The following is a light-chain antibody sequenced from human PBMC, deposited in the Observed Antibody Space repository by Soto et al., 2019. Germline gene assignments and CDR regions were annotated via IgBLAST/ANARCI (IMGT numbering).Light chain of an antibody. CDR3: QKRNIWPPVT. CDR2: GTS. V-gene: IGKV3-15*01. Sequence: EIVMTQSPATLSLSPGERATLSCRASQSINDNLAWYQQKPGQAPRLLIYGTSIRSTGLPDRFSGSGSETEFTLTISSLEPEDFAVYYCQKRNIWPPVTFGQGTRLEIK. CDR1: QSINDN. J-gene: IGKJ5*01.